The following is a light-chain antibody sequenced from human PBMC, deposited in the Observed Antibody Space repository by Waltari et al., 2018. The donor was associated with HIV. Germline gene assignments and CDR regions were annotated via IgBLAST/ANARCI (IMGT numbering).Light chain of an antibody. Sequence: SYILTQPTSVSVAPGETAKISCGGPDVGTKSVHGYQQKPGQAPVLVIFFDIDRSSGIPDRFSGSDSGNTATLTISGVEAGDEADYYCQVWDSSSDHYVFGTGTKVTVL. CDR2: FDI. CDR3: QVWDSSSDHYV. V-gene: IGLV3-21*04. J-gene: IGLJ1*01. CDR1: DVGTKS.